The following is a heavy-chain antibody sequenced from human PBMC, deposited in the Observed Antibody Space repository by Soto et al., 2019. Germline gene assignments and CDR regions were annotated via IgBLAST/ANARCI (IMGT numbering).Heavy chain of an antibody. Sequence: RASVKVSCKASGGTFSSYAISWVRQAPGQGLEWMGGIIPIFGTANYAQKFQGRVTITADESTSTAYMELSSLRSEDTAVYYCARASIVVVKWNWFDPWGQGTLVTVSS. V-gene: IGHV1-69*13. D-gene: IGHD3-22*01. CDR3: ARASIVVVKWNWFDP. CDR1: GGTFSSYA. J-gene: IGHJ5*02. CDR2: IIPIFGTA.